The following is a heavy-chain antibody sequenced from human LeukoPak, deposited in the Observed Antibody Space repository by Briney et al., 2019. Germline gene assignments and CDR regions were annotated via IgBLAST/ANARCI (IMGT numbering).Heavy chain of an antibody. D-gene: IGHD3-3*01. CDR2: INSDGSST. CDR3: ARTYYDFWSGYPTFDY. J-gene: IGHJ4*02. CDR1: GFTFSSYW. V-gene: IGHV3-74*01. Sequence: PGGSLRLSCAASGFTFSSYWMHWVRQAPGKGLVWVSRINSDGSSTSYADSVKGRFTISRDNAKNTLYQQMNSLRAEGTAVYYCARTYYDFWSGYPTFDYWGQGTLVTVSS.